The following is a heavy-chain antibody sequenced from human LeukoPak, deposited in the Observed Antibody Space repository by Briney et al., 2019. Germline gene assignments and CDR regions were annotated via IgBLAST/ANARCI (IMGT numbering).Heavy chain of an antibody. D-gene: IGHD3-9*01. CDR3: ATSRRLRYFDWLSQTTFDY. Sequence: ASVKVSCKASGYTFTSYYMHWVRQAPGKGLEWMGGFDPEDGETIYAQKFQGRVTMTEDTSTDTAYMELSSLRSEDTAVYYCATSRRLRYFDWLSQTTFDYWGQGTLVTVSS. J-gene: IGHJ4*02. CDR2: FDPEDGET. CDR1: GYTFTSYY. V-gene: IGHV1-24*01.